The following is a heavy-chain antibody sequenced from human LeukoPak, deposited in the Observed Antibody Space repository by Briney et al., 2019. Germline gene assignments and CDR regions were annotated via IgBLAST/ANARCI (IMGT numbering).Heavy chain of an antibody. Sequence: GGSLRLSCAVSGFTFSTYNMNWVRQAPGKGLEWVSYISSSSSTIYYADSVKGRFTISRDNAKNSLYLQMNSLRAEDTAVYYCARGGIAVAGDFDYWGQGTLVTVSS. CDR3: ARGGIAVAGDFDY. V-gene: IGHV3-48*01. CDR1: GFTFSTYN. D-gene: IGHD6-19*01. CDR2: ISSSSSTI. J-gene: IGHJ4*02.